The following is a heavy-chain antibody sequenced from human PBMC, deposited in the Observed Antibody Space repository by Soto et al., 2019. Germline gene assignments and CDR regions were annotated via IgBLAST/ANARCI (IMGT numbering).Heavy chain of an antibody. V-gene: IGHV1-46*01. CDR3: AREEGYYDSSGYRTALPDY. CDR1: GYTFTSYY. CDR2: INPSGGST. J-gene: IGHJ4*02. Sequence: ASVKVSCKASGYTFTSYYMHWVRQAPGQGLEWMGIINPSGGSTSYAQKFQGRVTMTRDTSTSTVYMELSSLRSEDTAVYYCAREEGYYDSSGYRTALPDYWGQGTLVTVSS. D-gene: IGHD3-22*01.